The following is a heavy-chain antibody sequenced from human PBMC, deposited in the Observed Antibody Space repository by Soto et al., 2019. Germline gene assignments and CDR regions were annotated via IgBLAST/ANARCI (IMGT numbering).Heavy chain of an antibody. CDR3: ARVEMTTVTTQFFFDY. CDR2: INHSGST. CDR1: GGSFSGYY. V-gene: IGHV4-34*01. J-gene: IGHJ4*02. D-gene: IGHD4-17*01. Sequence: SETLSLTCAVYGGSFSGYYWSWIRQPPGKGLEWIGEINHSGSTNYNPSLKSRVTISVDASKNQFSLKLGSVTAADTAVYYCARVEMTTVTTQFFFDYWGQGTLVTVSS.